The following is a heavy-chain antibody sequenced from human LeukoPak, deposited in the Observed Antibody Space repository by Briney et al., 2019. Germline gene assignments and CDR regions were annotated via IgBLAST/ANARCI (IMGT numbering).Heavy chain of an antibody. CDR3: ARGPWDY. CDR2: ISSSSTTI. J-gene: IGHJ4*01. Sequence: PGGSLRLSCAASGFTFSTYTMNWVRQAPRNGLEWLSYISSSSTTIYYADSVKGRFTISRDNAKNSLYLQMNSLRAEDTAVYYCARGPWDYWGLGTLVTVSS. V-gene: IGHV3-48*04. CDR1: GFTFSTYT.